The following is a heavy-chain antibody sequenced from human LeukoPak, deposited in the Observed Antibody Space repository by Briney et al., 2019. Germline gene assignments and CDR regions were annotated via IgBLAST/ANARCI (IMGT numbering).Heavy chain of an antibody. V-gene: IGHV4-61*01. CDR1: GGSVSSGSYY. CDR3: ARGGPHYFDY. Sequence: SETLSLTCTVSGGSVSSGSYYWSWIRQPPGKGLEWIGYIYYSGSTNYNPSLKSRVTISVDTSKNQFSLKLSSVTAADTAVYYCARGGPHYFDYWGQGTLVTVSS. J-gene: IGHJ4*02. CDR2: IYYSGST.